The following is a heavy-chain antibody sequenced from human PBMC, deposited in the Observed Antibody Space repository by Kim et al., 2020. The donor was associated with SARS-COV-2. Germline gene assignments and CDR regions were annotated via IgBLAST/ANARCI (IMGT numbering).Heavy chain of an antibody. J-gene: IGHJ6*02. CDR1: GFTFSNAW. D-gene: IGHD3-10*01. V-gene: IGHV3-15*01. CDR2: IKSKTDGGTT. CDR3: TTMEITMVRGVIVDWVDV. Sequence: GGSLRLSCAASGFTFSNAWMSWVRQAPGKGLEWVGRIKSKTDGGTTDYAAPVKGRFTISRDDSKNTLYLQMNSLKTEDTAVYYCTTMEITMVRGVIVDWVDVWGQGTTVTVSS.